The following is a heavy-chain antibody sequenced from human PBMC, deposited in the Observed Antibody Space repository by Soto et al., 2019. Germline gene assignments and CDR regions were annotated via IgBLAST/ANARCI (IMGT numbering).Heavy chain of an antibody. CDR1: GFTFSSYS. J-gene: IGHJ1*01. CDR2: ISSSSSYI. V-gene: IGHV3-21*01. Sequence: GGSLRLSCAASGFTFSSYSMNWVRQAPGNGLEWVSSISSSSSYIYYADSVKGRFTISRDNAKNSLYLQMNSLRAEDTAVYYCAGAAGTLGYFQHWGQGTLVTVSS. CDR3: AGAAGTLGYFQH. D-gene: IGHD6-13*01.